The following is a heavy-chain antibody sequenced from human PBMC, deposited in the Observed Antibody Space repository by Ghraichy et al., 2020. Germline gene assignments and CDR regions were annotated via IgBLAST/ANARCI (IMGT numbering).Heavy chain of an antibody. CDR1: GFTFSSYA. Sequence: GGSLRLSCAASGFTFSSYAMSWVRQAPGKGLEWVSAISGSGGSTYYADSVKGRFTISRDNSKNTLYLQMNSLRAEDTAVYYCAKTGLGRTFCSGGSCYLGFDYWGQGTLVTVSS. CDR2: ISGSGGST. J-gene: IGHJ4*02. D-gene: IGHD2-15*01. V-gene: IGHV3-23*01. CDR3: AKTGLGRTFCSGGSCYLGFDY.